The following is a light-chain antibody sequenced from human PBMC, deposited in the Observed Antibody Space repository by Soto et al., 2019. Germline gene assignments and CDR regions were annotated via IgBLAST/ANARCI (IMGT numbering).Light chain of an antibody. CDR2: GAS. J-gene: IGKJ4*01. Sequence: EIVLTQSPGTLSLPPGERATLSCRASQSVSSSYLAWYQQKPGQAPRLLIYGASSRATGIPDRFSGSGSGTDFTLTISRLEPEDFAVYYCQQYGSSPLTFGGGPKVDIK. V-gene: IGKV3-20*01. CDR1: QSVSSSY. CDR3: QQYGSSPLT.